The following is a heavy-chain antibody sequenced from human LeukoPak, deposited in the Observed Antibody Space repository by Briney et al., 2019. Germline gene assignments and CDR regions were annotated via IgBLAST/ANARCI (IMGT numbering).Heavy chain of an antibody. J-gene: IGHJ4*02. V-gene: IGHV3-48*01. Sequence: PGGSLRLSCAASGFTFSNYNMNWVRQAPGKGLEWVSYISSSSRTIYYADSVRGRFSISRDNAKNSLYLQMNSLRAEDTAVYYCASAESGWYDYWGQGTLVTVSS. CDR2: ISSSSRTI. CDR3: ASAESGWYDY. D-gene: IGHD6-19*01. CDR1: GFTFSNYN.